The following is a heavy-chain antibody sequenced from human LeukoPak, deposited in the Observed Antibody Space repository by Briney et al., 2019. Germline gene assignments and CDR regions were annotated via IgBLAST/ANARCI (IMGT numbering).Heavy chain of an antibody. CDR3: ARDHDVVVPAARADDAFDI. Sequence: PGGSLRLSCAASGFTVSSKYMNWVRQAPGKGLEWVSSISSSSSYIYYADSVKGRFTISRDNAKNSLYLQMNSLRAEDTAVYYCARDHDVVVPAARADDAFDIWGQGTMVTVSS. D-gene: IGHD2-2*01. J-gene: IGHJ3*02. CDR2: ISSSSSYI. V-gene: IGHV3-21*01. CDR1: GFTVSSKY.